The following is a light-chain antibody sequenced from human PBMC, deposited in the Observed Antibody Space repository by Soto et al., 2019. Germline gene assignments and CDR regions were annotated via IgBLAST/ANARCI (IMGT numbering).Light chain of an antibody. J-gene: IGKJ3*01. CDR2: DAS. CDR1: QSVSSY. Sequence: EIVLTQSPPTLSLSPGERATLSCRASQSVSSYLAWYQQKPGQAPRLLIYDASNRATGIPARFSGSGSVTDFTLTISSLEPEDFAVYYCQQRSNWPPITFGPGTKVDIK. CDR3: QQRSNWPPIT. V-gene: IGKV3-11*01.